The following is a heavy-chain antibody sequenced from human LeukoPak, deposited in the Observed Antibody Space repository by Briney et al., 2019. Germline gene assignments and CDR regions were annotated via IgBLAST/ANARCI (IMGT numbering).Heavy chain of an antibody. D-gene: IGHD5-24*01. J-gene: IGHJ4*02. V-gene: IGHV4-31*03. CDR1: GGSISSGGYY. CDR3: ARDQVGDGYNLYYFDY. Sequence: SQTLSLTCTVSGGSISSGGYYWSWIRQHPGKGLEWIGYIYYSGSTYYNPSLKSRVTISVDTSKNQFSLKLSSVTAADTAVYYCARDQVGDGYNLYYFDYWGQGTLATVSS. CDR2: IYYSGST.